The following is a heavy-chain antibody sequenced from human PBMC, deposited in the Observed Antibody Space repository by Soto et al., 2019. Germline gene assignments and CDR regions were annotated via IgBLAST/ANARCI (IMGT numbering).Heavy chain of an antibody. Sequence: RRVIKTQGKGLEWVAVVAYDGRSKYYADSVKGRFTISRDNSRTTVYLQMNSLRDEDTAMYYCARDDNVVIPGGSYSTGMAVRGNRTTVTGTS. CDR2: VAYDGRSK. D-gene: IGHD2-2*01. J-gene: IGHJ6*04. V-gene: IGHV3-30*04. CDR3: ARDDNVVIPGGSYSTGMAV.